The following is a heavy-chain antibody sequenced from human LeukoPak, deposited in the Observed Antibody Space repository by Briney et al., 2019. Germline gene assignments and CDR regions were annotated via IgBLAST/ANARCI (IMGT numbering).Heavy chain of an antibody. CDR3: ARERSSGWSHAIDP. D-gene: IGHD6-13*01. Sequence: SETLSLTCTVSGGSMSRYYWSWIRQPPGEGLEWIGDIDDSGNTNYNPSLNSRVTISVDTSKNQFSLKLSSVTAADAAIYYCARERSSGWSHAIDPWGQGTLVTVSS. CDR2: IDDSGNT. J-gene: IGHJ5*02. CDR1: GGSMSRYY. V-gene: IGHV4-59*01.